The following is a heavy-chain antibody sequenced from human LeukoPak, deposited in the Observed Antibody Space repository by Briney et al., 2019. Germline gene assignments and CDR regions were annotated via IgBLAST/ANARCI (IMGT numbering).Heavy chain of an antibody. CDR1: GFTFSSYW. V-gene: IGHV3-7*01. Sequence: GGSLRLSCAASGFTFSSYWMSWVRQAPGKGLEWVANIKPDGSEKYYVDSVGGRFTISRDNAKSSLYLQMNSLRAEDTAVYYCRYSSRGGFDYWGQGTLVTVSS. CDR3: RYSSRGGFDY. D-gene: IGHD6-13*01. J-gene: IGHJ4*02. CDR2: IKPDGSEK.